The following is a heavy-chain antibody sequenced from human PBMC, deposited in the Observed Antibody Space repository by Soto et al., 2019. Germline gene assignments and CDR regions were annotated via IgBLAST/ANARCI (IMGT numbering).Heavy chain of an antibody. V-gene: IGHV3-23*01. J-gene: IGHJ4*02. CDR2: ISGSGGST. CDR3: AKDTSLIVVVPAAIPDYFDY. D-gene: IGHD2-2*01. CDR1: GFTFSSYA. Sequence: GGSLRLSCAASGFTFSSYAMSWVRQAPGKGLEWVSAISGSGGSTYYADSLKVRFTISRDNSKNTLYLQMNSLRAEDTAVYYCAKDTSLIVVVPAAIPDYFDYWGQGTLVTVSS.